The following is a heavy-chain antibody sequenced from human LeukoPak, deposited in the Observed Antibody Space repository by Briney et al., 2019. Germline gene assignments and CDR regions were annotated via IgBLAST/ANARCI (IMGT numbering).Heavy chain of an antibody. CDR1: GYTFTSYY. Sequence: ASVKVSCKSSGYTFTSYYMHWVRQAPGQGLEWMGIINPSGGSTSYAQKFQRRVTITRDQSTSTVYMEQSSLRSDDTAVYYCARATISSELDYWGQGTLVTVST. J-gene: IGHJ4*02. CDR2: INPSGGST. V-gene: IGHV1-46*01. D-gene: IGHD3-22*01. CDR3: ARATISSELDY.